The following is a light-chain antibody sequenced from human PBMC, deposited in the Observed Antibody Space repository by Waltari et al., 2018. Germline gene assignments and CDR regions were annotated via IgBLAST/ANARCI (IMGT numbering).Light chain of an antibody. CDR3: QQYYTSPGS. CDR2: WAS. Sequence: SFLSRAKDKNYLSWYHRKPGQPPKLLIYWASSRESGVPCRFSGSGSGAEFTLTISSLRAEDVALYDWQQYYTSPGSVGAGTTVEIK. J-gene: IGKJ4*01. V-gene: IGKV4-1*01. CDR1: SFLSRAKDKNY.